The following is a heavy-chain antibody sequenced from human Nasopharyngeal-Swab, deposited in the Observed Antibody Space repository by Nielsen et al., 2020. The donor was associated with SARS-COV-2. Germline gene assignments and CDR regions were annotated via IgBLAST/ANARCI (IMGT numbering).Heavy chain of an antibody. CDR2: ISYDGGNK. J-gene: IGHJ4*02. V-gene: IGHV3-30*18. CDR3: AKDQGAAAGPFDY. D-gene: IGHD6-13*01. Sequence: VRQAPGKGLEWVAVISYDGGNKYYADSVKGRFTISRDNSKNTLYLQMNSLRAEDTAVYYCAKDQGAAAGPFDYWGQGTLVTVSS.